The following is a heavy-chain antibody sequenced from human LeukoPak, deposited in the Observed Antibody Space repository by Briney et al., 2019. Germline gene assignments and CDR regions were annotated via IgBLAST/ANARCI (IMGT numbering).Heavy chain of an antibody. CDR2: ISSSGSTI. J-gene: IGHJ4*02. CDR1: GFTFSDYY. CDR3: ARDAVIAAAGPNPYYFDY. D-gene: IGHD6-13*01. V-gene: IGHV3-11*01. Sequence: PGGSLRLSCAASGFTFSDYYMSWIRQAPGKGLEWVSYISSSGSTIYYADSVKGRFTISRDNAKNSLYLQMNSLRAEDTAVYYCARDAVIAAAGPNPYYFDYWGQGTLVTVSS.